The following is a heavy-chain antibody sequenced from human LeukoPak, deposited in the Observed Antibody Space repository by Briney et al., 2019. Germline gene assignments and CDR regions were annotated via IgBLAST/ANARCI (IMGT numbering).Heavy chain of an antibody. J-gene: IGHJ3*02. D-gene: IGHD2-15*01. Sequence: GESLKISCKGSGYSFTSYWIAWVRQMPGKGLEWMGIIYPGDSDTRYSPSFQGQVTISADKSISTAYLQWSSLKASDTAMYYCARPYRSGSFRWAAFDIWGQGTMVTVSS. CDR1: GYSFTSYW. CDR2: IYPGDSDT. V-gene: IGHV5-51*01. CDR3: ARPYRSGSFRWAAFDI.